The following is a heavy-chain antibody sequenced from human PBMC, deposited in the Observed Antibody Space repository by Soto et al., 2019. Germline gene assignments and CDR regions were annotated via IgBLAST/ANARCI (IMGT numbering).Heavy chain of an antibody. CDR3: ARVMAGRGWLDP. J-gene: IGHJ5*02. Sequence: PSQTLSLTCAISGDSVSSNSATWNWIRRSPSRGLEWLGRTYYRSKWYNDYAVSVKSRITINPDTSKNQISLQLNSVTPEDTAVYYCARVMAGRGWLDPWGQGTLVTVSS. V-gene: IGHV6-1*01. CDR2: TYYRSKWYN. CDR1: GDSVSSNSAT. D-gene: IGHD6-19*01.